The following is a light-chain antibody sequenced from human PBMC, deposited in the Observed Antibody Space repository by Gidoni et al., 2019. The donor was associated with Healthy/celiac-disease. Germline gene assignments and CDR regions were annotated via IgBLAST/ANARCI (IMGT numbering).Light chain of an antibody. J-gene: IGKJ4*01. CDR1: QSVSSSY. Sequence: EIVLTQSPGTLSLSPGERATLSCRASQSVSSSYLAWYQQKPGQAPRLRIYGASSRATGIPERFSGSGSGTDFTLTISILEPEDFAVYYCQQYGSSPPLTFXGXTKVEIK. V-gene: IGKV3-20*01. CDR2: GAS. CDR3: QQYGSSPPLT.